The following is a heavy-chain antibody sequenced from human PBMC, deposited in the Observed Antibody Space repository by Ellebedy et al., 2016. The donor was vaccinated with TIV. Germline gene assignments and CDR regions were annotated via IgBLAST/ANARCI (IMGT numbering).Heavy chain of an antibody. D-gene: IGHD3-22*01. CDR3: ARDSSGYYLDAFDI. CDR1: GGTFSSYA. J-gene: IGHJ3*02. V-gene: IGHV1-69*06. CDR2: IISLFGTA. Sequence: ASVKVSCKASGGTFSSYAISWVRQAPGQGLEWMGGIISLFGTANYAQKFQGRVTLTADKSTSTADMELSRLRSEDTAVYYCARDSSGYYLDAFDIWGQGTMVTVSS.